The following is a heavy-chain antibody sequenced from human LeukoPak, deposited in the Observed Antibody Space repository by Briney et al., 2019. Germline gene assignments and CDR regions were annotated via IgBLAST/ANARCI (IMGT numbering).Heavy chain of an antibody. CDR3: ARDSFDYYDSSGGFDI. CDR2: IYYSGST. Sequence: SETLSLTCTVSGGSIGNYYWSWIRQPPGKGLEWIGYIYYSGSTNYNPSLKSRVTIPVDTSKNQFSLKLSSVTAADTAVYYCARDSFDYYDSSGGFDIWGQGTMVTVSS. J-gene: IGHJ3*02. D-gene: IGHD3-22*01. V-gene: IGHV4-59*01. CDR1: GGSIGNYY.